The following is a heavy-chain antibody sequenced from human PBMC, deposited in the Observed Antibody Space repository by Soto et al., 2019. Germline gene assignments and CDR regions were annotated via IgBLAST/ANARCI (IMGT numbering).Heavy chain of an antibody. V-gene: IGHV1-69*13. J-gene: IGHJ4*02. Sequence: SVKVSCKASGGTFSSYAISWVRQAPGQGLEWMGGIIPIFGTANYAQKFQGRVTITADESTSTAYMELSGLRSEDTAVYYCARGGDNWKNYFDYWGQGTLVTVSS. CDR2: IIPIFGTA. D-gene: IGHD1-20*01. CDR3: ARGGDNWKNYFDY. CDR1: GGTFSSYA.